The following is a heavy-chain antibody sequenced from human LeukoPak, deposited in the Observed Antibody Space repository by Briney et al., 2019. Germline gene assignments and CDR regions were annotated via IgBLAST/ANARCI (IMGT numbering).Heavy chain of an antibody. D-gene: IGHD3-10*01. V-gene: IGHV1-2*06. CDR2: INPNSGST. CDR3: ARERITMVRGVIITSWFDP. J-gene: IGHJ5*02. Sequence: ASVKVSCKASGYTFTGYYMHWVRQAPGQGLEWMGRINPNSGSTNYAQKFQGRVTMTRNTSISTAYMELSSLRSEDTAVYYCARERITMVRGVIITSWFDPWGQGTLVTVSS. CDR1: GYTFTGYY.